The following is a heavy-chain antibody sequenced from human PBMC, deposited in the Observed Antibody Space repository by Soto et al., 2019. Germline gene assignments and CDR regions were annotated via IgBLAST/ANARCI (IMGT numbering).Heavy chain of an antibody. CDR2: IISNGGKT. CDR3: VKVCRCTYYYFDP. V-gene: IGHV3-64D*06. D-gene: IGHD1-26*01. CDR1: GFTFSTYT. Sequence: GGSLRLSCSASGFTFSTYTMHWVRQAPGKGLEYVSSIISNGGKTYYADSVKGRFSISRDNSKNTVYLQMSSLRAEDTAVYYCVKVCRCTYYYFDPSCQGTRVSVSS. J-gene: IGHJ4*02.